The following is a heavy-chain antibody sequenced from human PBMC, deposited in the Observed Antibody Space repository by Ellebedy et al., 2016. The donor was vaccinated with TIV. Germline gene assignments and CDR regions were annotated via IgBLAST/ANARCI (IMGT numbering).Heavy chain of an antibody. CDR3: ARIRDSSWYTYFDY. CDR1: GFSLSPSGVG. CDR2: IYWNDDK. Sequence: SGPTLVTPTQTLTLTCTFSGFSLSPSGVGVGWIRPPPGTAVEWLALIYWNDDKRYSPSLKSRLTITKDTPKNQVVLTMTNMDPVDTATYYRARIRDSSWYTYFDYWGQGTLVTVSS. V-gene: IGHV2-5*01. J-gene: IGHJ4*02. D-gene: IGHD6-13*01.